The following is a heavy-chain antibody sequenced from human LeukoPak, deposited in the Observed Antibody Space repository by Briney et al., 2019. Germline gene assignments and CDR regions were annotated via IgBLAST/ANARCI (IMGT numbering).Heavy chain of an antibody. D-gene: IGHD6-19*01. CDR1: GITFSVYW. CDR2: IKQDGSET. CDR3: AGDRGWLIAS. Sequence: PGGSLRLSCAASGITFSVYWMSWVRQAPGKGLEWVAIIKQDGSETYYVDSVKGRFTISRDNAKNSVYLQMNSLRAEDTAVYYCAGDRGWLIASWGQGTLVTVSS. V-gene: IGHV3-7*01. J-gene: IGHJ4*02.